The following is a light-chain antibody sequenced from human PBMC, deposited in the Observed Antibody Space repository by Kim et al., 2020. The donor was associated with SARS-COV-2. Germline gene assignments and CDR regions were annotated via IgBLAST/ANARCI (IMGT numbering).Light chain of an antibody. Sequence: ALEQTDRITRKGEGRVSHYATWYRHRPGQAPVLVIYGKNNRPSGIPDRFSGSSSGNTASLTITGAQAEDEADYYCNSRDSSGNHVVFGGGTQLTVL. CDR1: GRVSHY. V-gene: IGLV3-19*01. CDR2: GKN. J-gene: IGLJ2*01. CDR3: NSRDSSGNHVV.